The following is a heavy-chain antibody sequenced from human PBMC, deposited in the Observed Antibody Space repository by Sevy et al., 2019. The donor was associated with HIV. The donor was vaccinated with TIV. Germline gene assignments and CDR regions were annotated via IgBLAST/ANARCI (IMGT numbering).Heavy chain of an antibody. CDR3: AGGVAALPGYYYGMDV. J-gene: IGHJ6*02. D-gene: IGHD2-15*01. CDR2: ISGSDTTI. V-gene: IGHV3-48*01. CDR1: GFTFSSYS. Sequence: GESLKISCAASGFTFSSYSINWVRQAPGKGLEWVSYISGSDTTIYYADSVKGRFTISRDNAKNSLYLQMNSLRVEDTAVYYWAGGVAALPGYYYGMDVWGQGTTVTVSS.